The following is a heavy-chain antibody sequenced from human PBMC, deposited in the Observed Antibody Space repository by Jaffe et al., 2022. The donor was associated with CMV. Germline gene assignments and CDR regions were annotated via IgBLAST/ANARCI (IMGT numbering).Heavy chain of an antibody. V-gene: IGHV4-59*02. J-gene: IGHJ4*02. CDR2: VSYSGST. D-gene: IGHD1-1*01. Sequence: QVQLQESGPGLVKPSETLSLTCSVAGDSVTNYHWAWVRRPPGKGLEWIGYVSYSGSTRYIPSLKSRVTMSLDTSENQFSLKLISVTAADSALYFCARLSSTSRNWYYFDYWGQGILVTVSS. CDR1: GDSVTNYH. CDR3: ARLSSTSRNWYYFDY.